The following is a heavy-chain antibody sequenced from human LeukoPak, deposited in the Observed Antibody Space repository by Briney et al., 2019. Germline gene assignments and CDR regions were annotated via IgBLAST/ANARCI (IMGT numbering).Heavy chain of an antibody. Sequence: ASVKVSCKASGYTFTGYYMHWVRQAPGQGLEWMGWISAYNGNTNYAQKLQGRVTMTTDTSTSTAYMELRSLRSDDTAVYYCARLLLYGSGHLWAFDIWGQGTMVTVSS. V-gene: IGHV1-18*04. CDR3: ARLLLYGSGHLWAFDI. J-gene: IGHJ3*02. CDR2: ISAYNGNT. CDR1: GYTFTGYY. D-gene: IGHD6-19*01.